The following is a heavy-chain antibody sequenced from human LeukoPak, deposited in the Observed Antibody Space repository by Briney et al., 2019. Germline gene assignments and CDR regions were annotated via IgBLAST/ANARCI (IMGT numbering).Heavy chain of an antibody. D-gene: IGHD1-26*01. Sequence: SDSLSLTCTVSGGSIGSYYWSSLRQPPGKGLGWIGCVEYSGSTTYNPPLKSRVTISVDTFKNQFSLELNPVTPAETGVYYRARVRVSSGRPDAFDIWGQGTRVTVSS. V-gene: IGHV4-59*07. CDR1: GGSIGSYY. J-gene: IGHJ3*02. CDR3: ARVRVSSGRPDAFDI. CDR2: VEYSGST.